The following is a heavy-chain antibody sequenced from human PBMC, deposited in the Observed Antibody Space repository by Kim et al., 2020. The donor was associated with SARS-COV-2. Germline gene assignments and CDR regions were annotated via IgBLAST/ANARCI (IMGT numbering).Heavy chain of an antibody. Sequence: LKSRVTISVDTSKNQFSLKLSSVTAADTAVYYCARIHPEGIQLGFFAFDYWGQGTLVTVSS. J-gene: IGHJ4*02. D-gene: IGHD1-1*01. CDR3: ARIHPEGIQLGFFAFDY. V-gene: IGHV4-59*01.